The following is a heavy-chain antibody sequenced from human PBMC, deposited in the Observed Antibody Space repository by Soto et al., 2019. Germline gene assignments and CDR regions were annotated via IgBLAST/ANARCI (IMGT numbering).Heavy chain of an antibody. V-gene: IGHV4-39*01. D-gene: IGHD2-15*01. J-gene: IGHJ5*02. CDR1: GGSISSSSYY. Sequence: SETLSLTCTVSGGSISSSSYYWGWIRQPPGKGLEWIGSIYYSGSTYYNPSLKSRVTISVDTSKNQFSLKLSSVTAADTAVYYCAGVPVSSGYCSGGRCYSGWFDPWGQGTLVTVSS. CDR2: IYYSGST. CDR3: AGVPVSSGYCSGGRCYSGWFDP.